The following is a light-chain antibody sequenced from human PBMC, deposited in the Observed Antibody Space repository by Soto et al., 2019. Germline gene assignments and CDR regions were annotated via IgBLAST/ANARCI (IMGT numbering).Light chain of an antibody. J-gene: IGKJ1*01. Sequence: DIQMTQSPSTLSASVGDRVTITCRASQSISSWLAWYQQKPVKAPKLLIYDASSLESGVPSRFSGSGSGTEFTLTISSLQPDDFATYYCQQYNSYSETFGQGTKVDI. CDR2: DAS. CDR1: QSISSW. V-gene: IGKV1-5*01. CDR3: QQYNSYSET.